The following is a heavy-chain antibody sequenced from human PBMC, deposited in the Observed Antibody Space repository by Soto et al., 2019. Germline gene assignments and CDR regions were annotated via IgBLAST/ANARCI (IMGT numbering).Heavy chain of an antibody. J-gene: IGHJ4*02. CDR1: GYSFTSYW. CDR2: IYPGDSDT. D-gene: IGHD5-18*01. Sequence: PGESLKISCKGSGYSFTSYWIGWVRQMPGKGLEWMGIIYPGDSDTRYSPSFQGQVTISADKSISTAYLQWSSLKASDTAMYYCARHGSTVDTEGAFDYWGQGTLVTVSS. CDR3: ARHGSTVDTEGAFDY. V-gene: IGHV5-51*01.